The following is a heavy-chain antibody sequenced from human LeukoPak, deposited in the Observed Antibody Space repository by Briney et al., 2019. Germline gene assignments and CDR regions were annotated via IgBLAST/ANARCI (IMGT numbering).Heavy chain of an antibody. Sequence: SETLSLTCAVYGGSFSGYYWSWIRQPPGKGLEWIGSIYYSGSTYYNPSLKSRVTISVDTSKNQFSLELSSVTAADTAVYYCARERWFDIWGQGTMVTVSS. CDR2: IYYSGST. CDR1: GGSFSGYY. D-gene: IGHD4-23*01. V-gene: IGHV4-34*11. CDR3: ARERWFDI. J-gene: IGHJ3*02.